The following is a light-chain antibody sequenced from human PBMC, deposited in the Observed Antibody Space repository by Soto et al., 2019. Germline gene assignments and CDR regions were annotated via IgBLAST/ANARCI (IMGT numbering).Light chain of an antibody. J-gene: IGKJ5*01. CDR2: GAS. CDR3: QQYNNWPPIT. Sequence: EFVLTQSPGTLSLSPGERATLSCRASQSVSSNLAWYQQKPGQAPGLLIYGASTRATGIPARFSGSGSGTEFTLTIISLQSEDFAVYYWQQYNNWPPITFGQGTRLEIK. CDR1: QSVSSN. V-gene: IGKV3-15*01.